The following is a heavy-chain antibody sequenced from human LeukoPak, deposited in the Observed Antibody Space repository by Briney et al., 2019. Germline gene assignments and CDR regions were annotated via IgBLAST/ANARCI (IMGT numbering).Heavy chain of an antibody. J-gene: IGHJ4*02. CDR3: SREKHPYSGYDYYFDY. Sequence: PGGSLRLSCAASGFTFGDYAMTWVRQAPGKGLEWVGFIRSKTYGGTTEYAASVKGRFTISRDDSKSIAYLQMNSLKTEDTAVYYCSREKHPYSGYDYYFDYWGQGTLVTVSS. CDR2: IRSKTYGGTT. D-gene: IGHD5-12*01. CDR1: GFTFGDYA. V-gene: IGHV3-49*04.